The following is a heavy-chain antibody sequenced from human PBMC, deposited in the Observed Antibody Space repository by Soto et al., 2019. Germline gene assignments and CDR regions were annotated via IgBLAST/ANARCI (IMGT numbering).Heavy chain of an antibody. CDR3: ASTWSLGYYYYYGMDV. CDR2: MNPNSGNT. J-gene: IGHJ6*02. V-gene: IGHV1-8*01. D-gene: IGHD2-8*02. CDR1: GYTFTSYD. Sequence: ASVKVSCKASGYTFTSYDINWVRQATGQGLEWMGWMNPNSGNTGYAQKFQGRVTMTRNTSISTAYMELSSLRSEDTAVYYCASTWSLGYYYYYGMDVWGQGTTVTVSS.